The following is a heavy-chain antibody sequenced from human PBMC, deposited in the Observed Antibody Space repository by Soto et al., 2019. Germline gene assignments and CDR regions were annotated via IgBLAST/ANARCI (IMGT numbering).Heavy chain of an antibody. CDR3: ARAGEGVYYDNSAHYWGNY. V-gene: IGHV1-69*01. CDR2: IIPIFGTA. CDR1: GGTFSSYA. J-gene: IGHJ4*02. D-gene: IGHD3-22*01. Sequence: QVQLVQSGAEVKKPGSSVKVSCKASGGTFSSYAISWVRQAPGQGLEWMGGIIPIFGTANYAQKVQGRVTITADESTSTASMEISSVRYEDTAVYYWARAGEGVYYDNSAHYWGNYWGQGTMVTVSS.